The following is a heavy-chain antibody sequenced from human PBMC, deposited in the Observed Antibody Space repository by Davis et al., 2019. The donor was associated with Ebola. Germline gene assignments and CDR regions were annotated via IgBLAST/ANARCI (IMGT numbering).Heavy chain of an antibody. J-gene: IGHJ6*04. V-gene: IGHV3-74*01. CDR1: GFTFSSYW. CDR3: ARGRSRWYYYYYGMDV. CDR2: INSDGSST. Sequence: GESLKISCAASGFTFSSYWMHWVRQAPGKGLVWVSRINSDGSSTSYADSVKGRFTISRDNAKNTLYLQMNSLRAEDTAVYYCARGRSRWYYYYYGMDVWGKGTTVTVSS. D-gene: IGHD6-13*01.